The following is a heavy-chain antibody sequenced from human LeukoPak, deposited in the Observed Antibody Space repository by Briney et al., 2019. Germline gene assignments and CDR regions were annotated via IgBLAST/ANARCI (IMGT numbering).Heavy chain of an antibody. CDR2: IYHSGSI. CDR3: ARHEYSGSYYGLSWFDP. D-gene: IGHD1-26*01. Sequence: SETLSLTCAVSGYSISSGYYWGWIRPPPGKGLEWIGIIYHSGSIYYNPSLKRRVTISGDTSKNQLSLKLSSLTAADTAVYYCARHEYSGSYYGLSWFDPWGQGTLVTVSS. CDR1: GYSISSGYY. V-gene: IGHV4-38-2*01. J-gene: IGHJ5*02.